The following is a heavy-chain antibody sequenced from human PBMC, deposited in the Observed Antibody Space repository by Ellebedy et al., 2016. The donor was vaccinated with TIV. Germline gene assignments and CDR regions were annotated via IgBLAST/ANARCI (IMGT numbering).Heavy chain of an antibody. J-gene: IGHJ4*02. Sequence: GGSLRLXXAVAGFPFSSYAMSWVRQAPGKGLEWVSGISGSGGSTYYADSVKGRFTISRDKSKNTLYLQMNSLRAEDTAVYYCAKLPAAGILFDYWGQGTLVTVSS. CDR2: ISGSGGST. CDR1: GFPFSSYA. CDR3: AKLPAAGILFDY. D-gene: IGHD6-13*01. V-gene: IGHV3-23*01.